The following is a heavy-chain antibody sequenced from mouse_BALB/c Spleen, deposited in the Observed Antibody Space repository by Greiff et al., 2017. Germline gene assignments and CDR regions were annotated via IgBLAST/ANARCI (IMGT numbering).Heavy chain of an antibody. CDR1: GFSLTSYG. D-gene: IGHD2-14*01. CDR3: ARSAYYRYDNAMDY. CDR2: ICSGGST. J-gene: IGHJ4*01. V-gene: IGHV2-2*02. Sequence: VQLQQSGPGLVQPSQSLSITCTVSGFSLTSYGVHWVRQSPGKGLEWLGVICSGGSTDYNAAFISKLSISKDNSKSQVFFKMNSLKANDTAIYYCARSAYYRYDNAMDYWGQGTSVTVSS.